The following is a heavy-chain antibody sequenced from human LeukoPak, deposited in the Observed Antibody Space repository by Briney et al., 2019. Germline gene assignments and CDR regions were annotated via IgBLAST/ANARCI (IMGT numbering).Heavy chain of an antibody. CDR2: INPNNVGT. D-gene: IGHD1/OR15-1a*01. Sequence: ASVKVSCKDSGYIFIDYYMRWARQAPGQRLEWLGWINPNNVGTNYAQKFRGGGTMTRDTTTSTAYMGLRSLKSGDTALYFCAEHPLADGFGIWGQGTMVTV. CDR3: AEHPLADGFGI. V-gene: IGHV1-2*02. CDR1: GYIFIDYY. J-gene: IGHJ3*02.